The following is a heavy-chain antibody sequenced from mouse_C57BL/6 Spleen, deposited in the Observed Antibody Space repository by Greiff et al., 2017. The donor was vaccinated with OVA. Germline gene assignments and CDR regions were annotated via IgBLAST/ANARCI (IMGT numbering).Heavy chain of an antibody. CDR3: ARGDYYGSSSIFAY. V-gene: IGHV1-52*01. CDR2: IDPSDSET. Sequence: QVQLKQSGAELVRPGSSVKLSCKASGYTFTSYWMHWVKQRPIQGLEWIGNIDPSDSETHYNQKFKDKATLTVDKSSSTAYMQLSSLTSEDSAVYYCARGDYYGSSSIFAYWGQGTLVTVSA. D-gene: IGHD1-1*01. J-gene: IGHJ3*01. CDR1: GYTFTSYW.